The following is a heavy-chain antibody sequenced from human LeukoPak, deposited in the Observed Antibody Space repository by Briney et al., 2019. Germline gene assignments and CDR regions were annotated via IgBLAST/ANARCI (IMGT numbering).Heavy chain of an antibody. J-gene: IGHJ5*02. CDR1: GGSFNGYY. CDR3: ARGRVTRYNWFDP. Sequence: SETLSLTCAVYGGSFNGYYWSWIRQPPGKGLEWIGEINHSESTNYNPSLKSRVTISVDTSKNQFSLKLSSVTAADTAVYYCARGRVTRYNWFDPWGQGTLVTVSS. V-gene: IGHV4-34*01. CDR2: INHSEST. D-gene: IGHD4-17*01.